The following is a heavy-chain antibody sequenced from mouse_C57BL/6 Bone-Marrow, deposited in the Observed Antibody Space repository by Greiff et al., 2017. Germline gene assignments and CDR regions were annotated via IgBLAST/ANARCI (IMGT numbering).Heavy chain of an antibody. V-gene: IGHV1-55*01. CDR3: ARKEAYYGSSEGAY. CDR2: IYPGSGST. Sequence: QVQLQQPGAELVKPGASVKMSCKASGYTFTSYWITWVKQRPGQGLEWIGDIYPGSGSTNYNEKFKSKATLTVDTSSSTAYMQLSSLTSEDSAVYYCARKEAYYGSSEGAYWGQGTLVTVSA. CDR1: GYTFTSYW. J-gene: IGHJ3*01. D-gene: IGHD1-1*01.